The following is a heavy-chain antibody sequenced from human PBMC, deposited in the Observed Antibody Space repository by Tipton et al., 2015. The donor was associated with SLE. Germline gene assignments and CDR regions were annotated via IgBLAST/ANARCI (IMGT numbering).Heavy chain of an antibody. V-gene: IGHV3-7*01. CDR2: IKQDGSEK. D-gene: IGHD3-10*01. CDR1: GFTFSSYW. J-gene: IGHJ3*02. CDR3: ARARITMVRARGAFDN. Sequence: SLRLSCAASGFTFSSYWMSWVRQAPGKGLEWVANIKQDGSEKYYVDSVKGRFTISRDNAKNSLYLQMNSLRAEDTAVYYCARARITMVRARGAFDNWGQGTMVTVSS.